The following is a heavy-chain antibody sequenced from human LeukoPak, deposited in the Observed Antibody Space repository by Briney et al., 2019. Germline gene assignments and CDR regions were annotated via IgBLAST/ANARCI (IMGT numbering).Heavy chain of an antibody. Sequence: SETLSLTCAVYGGSFSGYYWSWIRQPPGKGLEWIGEINHSGSTNYNPSLKSRVTISADTSKNQFSLKLSSVTAADTAVYYCARGGGRLRYFDWLSPLDYWGQGTLVTVSS. CDR1: GGSFSGYY. CDR2: INHSGST. J-gene: IGHJ4*02. CDR3: ARGGGRLRYFDWLSPLDY. D-gene: IGHD3-9*01. V-gene: IGHV4-34*01.